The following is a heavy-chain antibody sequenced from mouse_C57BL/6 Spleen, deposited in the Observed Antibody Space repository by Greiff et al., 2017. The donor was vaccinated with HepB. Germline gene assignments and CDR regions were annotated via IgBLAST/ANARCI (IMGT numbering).Heavy chain of an antibody. CDR3: ATSDYDENYAMDY. D-gene: IGHD2-4*01. V-gene: IGHV5-17*01. Sequence: EVHLVESGGGLVKPGGSLKLSCAASGFTFSDYGMHWVRQAPEKGLEWVAYISSGSSTIYYADTVKGRFTISRDNAKNTLFLQMTSLRSEDTAMYYCATSDYDENYAMDYWGQGTSVTVSS. CDR1: GFTFSDYG. CDR2: ISSGSSTI. J-gene: IGHJ4*01.